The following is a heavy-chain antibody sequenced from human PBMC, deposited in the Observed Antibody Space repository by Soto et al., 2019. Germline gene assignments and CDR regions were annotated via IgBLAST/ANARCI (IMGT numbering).Heavy chain of an antibody. CDR3: ARAPRELLAEGPLFLYYYYGFDV. V-gene: IGHV4-34*12. CDR1: GGSFTEAY. D-gene: IGHD1-7*01. Sequence: QVHLQQWGAGLLKPSGTLSLTCTVSGGSFTEAYWTWVRQSPGRGLEWIGEVFHAGNTNYNPSLKSRVTLSLDTATNQFSLRLTSVIAADSAVYYCARAPRELLAEGPLFLYYYYGFDVWGQGTTVIVSS. CDR2: VFHAGNT. J-gene: IGHJ6*02.